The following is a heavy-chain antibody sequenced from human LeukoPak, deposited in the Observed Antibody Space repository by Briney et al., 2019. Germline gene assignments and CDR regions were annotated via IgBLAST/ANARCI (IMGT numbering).Heavy chain of an antibody. Sequence: PGGSLRLSCAASGFTVSSNYMSWVRQAPGKGLEWVSVIYSGGDTYYADSVKGRFTISRDNSKNTLYLQMNSLRAEDTAVYYCARAGPRRDGYNFDCWGQGTLVTVSS. CDR2: IYSGGDT. D-gene: IGHD5-24*01. V-gene: IGHV3-53*01. CDR1: GFTVSSNY. CDR3: ARAGPRRDGYNFDC. J-gene: IGHJ4*02.